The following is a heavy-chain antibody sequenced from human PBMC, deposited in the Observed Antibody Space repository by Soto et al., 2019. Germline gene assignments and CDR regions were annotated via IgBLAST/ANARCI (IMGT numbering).Heavy chain of an antibody. CDR3: ARDQSTLGIAAALEY. J-gene: IGHJ4*02. D-gene: IGHD6-13*01. V-gene: IGHV3-33*01. CDR2: IWYDGSNK. CDR1: GFTFSSYG. Sequence: GGSLRLSCAASGFTFSSYGMHWVRQAPGKGLEWVAVIWYDGSNKYYADSVKGRFTISRDNSKNTLYLQMNSVGAEDRAVYYCARDQSTLGIAAALEYWGQGTLVTVAS.